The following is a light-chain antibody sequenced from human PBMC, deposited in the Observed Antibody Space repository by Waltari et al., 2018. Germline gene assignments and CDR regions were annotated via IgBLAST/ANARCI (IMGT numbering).Light chain of an antibody. J-gene: IGKJ1*01. Sequence: EVVLTQSPGTLSLSPGERATLSCRASQSISKYLVWYQQRPGQAPRLLIYAASTRATGIPDRVSGSGSGTDFSLTISRLEPEDFAVYYCQNHERLPATFGQGTKVEIK. CDR3: QNHERLPAT. V-gene: IGKV3-20*01. CDR2: AAS. CDR1: QSISKY.